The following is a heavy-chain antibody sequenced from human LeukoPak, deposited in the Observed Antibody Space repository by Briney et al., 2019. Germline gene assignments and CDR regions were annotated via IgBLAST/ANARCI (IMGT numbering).Heavy chain of an antibody. J-gene: IGHJ4*02. CDR1: GFTFSSYS. CDR3: ARKNDYGDFHFDY. CDR2: IKQDGSEK. V-gene: IGHV3-7*04. Sequence: GGFLRLSCAASGFTFSSYSMNWVRQAPGKGLEWVANIKQDGSEKYYVDSVKGRFTISRDNAKNSLYLQMNSLRAEDTGVYYCARKNDYGDFHFDYWGQGTLVTVSS. D-gene: IGHD4-17*01.